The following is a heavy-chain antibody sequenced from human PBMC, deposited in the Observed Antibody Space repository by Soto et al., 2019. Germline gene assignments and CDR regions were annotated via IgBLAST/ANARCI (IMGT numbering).Heavy chain of an antibody. V-gene: IGHV1-24*01. CDR1: GDTLPEFS. D-gene: IGHD1-1*01. J-gene: IGHJ5*02. CDR3: AKDRFRNASSGWFEP. CDR2: FDPEDGET. Sequence: GASVKVSCKVSGDTLPEFSMHWVRQAPGKGLEWMGGFDPEDGETIYAQKFLGRATMTEDTSTDTAYMELSSLTSEDTAVYYCAKDRFRNASSGWFEPWGQGTLVTVSS.